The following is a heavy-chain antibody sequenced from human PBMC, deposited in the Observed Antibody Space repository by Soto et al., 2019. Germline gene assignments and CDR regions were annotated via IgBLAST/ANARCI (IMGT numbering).Heavy chain of an antibody. Sequence: QLQLQESGSGLVKPSQTLSLTCAVSGGSISSGGYSWSWIRQPPGKGLEWIGYIYHSGSTYYNPSLKRRVTITVDRSKNQFTLKLSSVTAADTAVYYCARARSGDYDYYYYGMDVWGQGTTVTVSS. CDR1: GGSISSGGYS. CDR3: ARARSGDYDYYYYGMDV. D-gene: IGHD4-17*01. CDR2: IYHSGST. J-gene: IGHJ6*02. V-gene: IGHV4-30-2*01.